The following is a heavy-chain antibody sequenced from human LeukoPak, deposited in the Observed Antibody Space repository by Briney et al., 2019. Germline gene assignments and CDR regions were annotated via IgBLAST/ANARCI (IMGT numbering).Heavy chain of an antibody. J-gene: IGHJ4*02. CDR2: IYESGST. D-gene: IGHD4-17*01. Sequence: SETLSLTCTVSGYSISSGYYWGWIRQPPGKGLEWIGSIYESGSTYYNPSLKSQFTISVDTSKNQFSLRMNSVTAADTAVYYCARLYGDLGGSDYWGQGTLVTVSS. CDR3: ARLYGDLGGSDY. CDR1: GYSISSGYY. V-gene: IGHV4-38-2*02.